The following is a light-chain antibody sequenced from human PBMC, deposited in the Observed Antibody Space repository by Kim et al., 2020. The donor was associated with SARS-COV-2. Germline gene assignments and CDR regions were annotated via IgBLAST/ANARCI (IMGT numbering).Light chain of an antibody. CDR2: DAS. Sequence: LSLAPGERAALSRRASQRVSSYLAWYQKKPGQAPRLLIYDASNRATGIPARFSGSGSGTDFTLTISSLEPEDFAVYYCQQRSNWPTFGQGTKLEI. V-gene: IGKV3-11*01. CDR3: QQRSNWPT. J-gene: IGKJ2*01. CDR1: QRVSSY.